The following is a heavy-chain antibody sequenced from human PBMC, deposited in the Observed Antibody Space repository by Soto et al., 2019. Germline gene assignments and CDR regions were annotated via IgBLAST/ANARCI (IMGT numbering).Heavy chain of an antibody. J-gene: IGHJ3*02. CDR1: GGSISSGGYS. D-gene: IGHD3-22*01. CDR2: IYHSGST. V-gene: IGHV4-30-2*01. Sequence: SETLSLTCAVSGGSISSGGYSWSWIRQPPGKGLEWIGYIYHSGSTYYNPSLKSRVTISVDRSKNQFSLKLSSVTAADTAVYYCARDFGSIGWWGNYYDSSQGAFDIWGQGTMVTVSS. CDR3: ARDFGSIGWWGNYYDSSQGAFDI.